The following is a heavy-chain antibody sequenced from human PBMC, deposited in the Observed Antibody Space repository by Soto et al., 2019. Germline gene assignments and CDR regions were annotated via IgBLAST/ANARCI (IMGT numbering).Heavy chain of an antibody. Sequence: QVQLQESGPGLVKPSQTLSLTCTVSGGSISSGDYYWSWIRQPPGKGLEWIGYIYYSGSTYYNPSLKIRVTISVDTSKNQFSLKLSSVTAADTAVYYCARDHYVYDILTGYGYYYGMDVWGQGTTVTVSS. D-gene: IGHD3-9*01. CDR3: ARDHYVYDILTGYGYYYGMDV. V-gene: IGHV4-30-4*01. J-gene: IGHJ6*02. CDR1: GGSISSGDYY. CDR2: IYYSGST.